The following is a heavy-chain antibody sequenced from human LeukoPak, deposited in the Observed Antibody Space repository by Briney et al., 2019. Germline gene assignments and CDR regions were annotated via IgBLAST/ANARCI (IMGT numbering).Heavy chain of an antibody. Sequence: PGGSLRLSCAASGFTFSSYWMHWVRPAPGKGLVWVSRINSDGSSTSYADSVKGRFTISRDNAKNTLYLQMNSLRAEDTAVYYCARGIAAAGNYYYYGMDVWGQGTTVTVSS. CDR3: ARGIAAAGNYYYYGMDV. J-gene: IGHJ6*02. D-gene: IGHD6-13*01. CDR1: GFTFSSYW. V-gene: IGHV3-74*01. CDR2: INSDGSST.